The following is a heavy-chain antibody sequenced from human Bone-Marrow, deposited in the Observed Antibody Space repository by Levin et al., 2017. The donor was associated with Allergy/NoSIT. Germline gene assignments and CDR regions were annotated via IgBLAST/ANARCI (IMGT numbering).Heavy chain of an antibody. CDR3: AKSMLGGVNAWFDP. J-gene: IGHJ5*02. CDR1: GFTFSNYA. V-gene: IGHV3-23*01. CDR2: ITASGDAT. D-gene: IGHD3-10*01. Sequence: QPGGSLRLSCEASGFTFSNYAMSWVRQTPGKGLQWVSSITASGDATFYADFVKGRVTISRDKSKNTVFLEMNSLRVEDTATYYCAKSMLGGVNAWFDPWGQGTLVTVSS.